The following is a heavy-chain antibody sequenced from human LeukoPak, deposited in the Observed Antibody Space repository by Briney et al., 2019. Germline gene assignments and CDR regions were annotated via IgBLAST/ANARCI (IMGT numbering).Heavy chain of an antibody. D-gene: IGHD3-10*01. J-gene: IGHJ4*02. CDR3: ARGRGFYFDF. CDR2: IGTAGAT. V-gene: IGHV3-13*01. CDR1: GFTLSLYD. Sequence: GGSLRLSCAASGFTLSLYDIHWVRQVAGKSLEWVSCIGTAGATFYPDSVKGRFTISRENAKNSVYLQMNSLRVGDTAVYYCARGRGFYFDFWGQGTPVTVSS.